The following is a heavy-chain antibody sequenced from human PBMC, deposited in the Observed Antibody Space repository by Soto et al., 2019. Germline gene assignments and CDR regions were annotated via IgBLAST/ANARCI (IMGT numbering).Heavy chain of an antibody. Sequence: QVQLVGSGGGVVQPGRSLRLSCAASGFTFSNYGMHWVRQAPGKGLEWVPVISYDGSNKYYADSVKGRFTISRDNSENTLYLQMDSLRAEDTAVYYCAKDRLPTTVTTPWFDPWGQGTLVTVSS. J-gene: IGHJ5*02. D-gene: IGHD4-17*01. CDR3: AKDRLPTTVTTPWFDP. V-gene: IGHV3-30*18. CDR1: GFTFSNYG. CDR2: ISYDGSNK.